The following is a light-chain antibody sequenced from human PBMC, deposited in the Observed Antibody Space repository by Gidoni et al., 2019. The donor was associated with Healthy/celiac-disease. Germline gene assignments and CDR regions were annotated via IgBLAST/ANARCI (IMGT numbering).Light chain of an antibody. CDR2: DAS. V-gene: IGKV3-11*01. CDR3: QQRSNWPRT. Sequence: DIVLTQSPATLSLSPGERATRSCRASQSVSSYLAWYQQKPGQAPRLLIYDASNRATGVTSRFSGSGSGTDFTLTISSLEPEDFAVYYCQQRSNWPRTFGQGTKVEIK. CDR1: QSVSSY. J-gene: IGKJ1*01.